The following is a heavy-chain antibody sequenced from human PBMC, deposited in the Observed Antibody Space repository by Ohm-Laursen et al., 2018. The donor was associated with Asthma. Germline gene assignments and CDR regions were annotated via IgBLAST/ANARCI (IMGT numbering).Heavy chain of an antibody. CDR3: AKDISGEGGHYFDY. Sequence: SLRLSCTASGFTFDDYAMHWVRQAPGKGLEWVSGISWNSGSIGYADSVKGRFTISRDNAKNSLYLQMNSLRAEDTALYYCAKDISGEGGHYFDYWGQGTLVTVSS. CDR2: ISWNSGSI. D-gene: IGHD3-10*01. CDR1: GFTFDDYA. J-gene: IGHJ4*02. V-gene: IGHV3-9*01.